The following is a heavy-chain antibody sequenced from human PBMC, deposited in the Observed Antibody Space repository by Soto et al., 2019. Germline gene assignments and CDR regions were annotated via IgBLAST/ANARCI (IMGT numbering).Heavy chain of an antibody. V-gene: IGHV4-30-4*01. Sequence: SETLSLTCTVSGGSISSGDYYWSWIRQPPGKGLEWIGYIYYSGSTYYNPSLKSRVTISVDTSKNQFSLKLSSVTAADTAVYYCARGRGAFCTNGVCYKAVDAFDIWGQGTMVTVSS. CDR3: ARGRGAFCTNGVCYKAVDAFDI. CDR2: IYYSGST. CDR1: GGSISSGDYY. J-gene: IGHJ3*02. D-gene: IGHD2-8*01.